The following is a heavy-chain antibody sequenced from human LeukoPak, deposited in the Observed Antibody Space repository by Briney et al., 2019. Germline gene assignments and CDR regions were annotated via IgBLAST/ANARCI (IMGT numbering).Heavy chain of an antibody. V-gene: IGHV3-30-3*01. J-gene: IGHJ4*02. Sequence: PGGSLRLSCAASGFTFSSYAMHWVRQAPGKGLEWVAVISYDGSNKYYADSVKGRFTISRDNSKNTLYLQMNSLRAEDTAVYYCARGGDGYSQTLDYWGQGTLVTVSS. CDR2: ISYDGSNK. CDR1: GFTFSSYA. CDR3: ARGGDGYSQTLDY. D-gene: IGHD5-24*01.